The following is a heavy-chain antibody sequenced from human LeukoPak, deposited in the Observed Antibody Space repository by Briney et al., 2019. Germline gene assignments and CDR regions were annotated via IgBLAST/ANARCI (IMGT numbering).Heavy chain of an antibody. Sequence: NPSETLSLTCAVYGGSFSGYYWSWIRQPSGKGLEWIGEINHSGSTNYNPSLKSRVTISVDTSKNQFSLKLSSVTAADTAVYYCARVGAYSSGSPFDPWGQGTLVTVSS. D-gene: IGHD6-19*01. V-gene: IGHV4-34*01. CDR3: ARVGAYSSGSPFDP. CDR1: GGSFSGYY. J-gene: IGHJ5*02. CDR2: INHSGST.